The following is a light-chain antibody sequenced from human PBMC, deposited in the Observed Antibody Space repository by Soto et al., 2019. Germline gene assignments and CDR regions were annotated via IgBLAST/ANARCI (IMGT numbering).Light chain of an antibody. V-gene: IGKV1-5*03. Sequence: DIQMTQSPSTLSASVGGRVTITCRASQSVSAWLAWYQQRPGKAPKLLIYKASTLKSGVPSRFSGSGSGTEITLTISSLQPDDFATYYCQHYNSYSEAFGQGTKVDIK. CDR2: KAS. J-gene: IGKJ1*01. CDR1: QSVSAW. CDR3: QHYNSYSEA.